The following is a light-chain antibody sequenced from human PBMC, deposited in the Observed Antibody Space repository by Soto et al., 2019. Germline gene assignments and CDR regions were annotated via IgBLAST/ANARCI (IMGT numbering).Light chain of an antibody. Sequence: QAVLTQPHSVSAAPGQKVTISCSGSSSNIGNNYVSWYQQLPGTAPKLLIYDNNKRPSGIPDRFSGSKSGTSATLGITGLQTGDEADYYCGMWDSSLSDARAVFGGGTKLTVL. CDR3: GMWDSSLSDARAV. CDR2: DNN. J-gene: IGLJ2*01. CDR1: SSNIGNNY. V-gene: IGLV1-51*01.